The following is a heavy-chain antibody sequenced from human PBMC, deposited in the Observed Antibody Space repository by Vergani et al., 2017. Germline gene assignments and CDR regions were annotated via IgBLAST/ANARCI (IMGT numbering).Heavy chain of an antibody. CDR2: ISSSSSYT. CDR1: GFTFSDYY. D-gene: IGHD6-13*01. Sequence: VQLVESGGGLVQPGGSLRLSCAASGFTFSDYYMSWIRQAPGKGLEWVSYISSSSSYTNYADSVKGRFTISRDNAKNSLYLQMNSLRAEDTAVYYCARVAYSSSWLIDYWGQGTLVTVSS. CDR3: ARVAYSSSWLIDY. J-gene: IGHJ4*02. V-gene: IGHV3-11*05.